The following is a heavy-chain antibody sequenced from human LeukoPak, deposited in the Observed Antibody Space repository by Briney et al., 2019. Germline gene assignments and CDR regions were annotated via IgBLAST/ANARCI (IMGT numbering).Heavy chain of an antibody. J-gene: IGHJ3*02. V-gene: IGHV3-48*03. CDR2: ISRSGSTK. CDR1: GFTFSTYE. CDR3: AREMGLVDMHTMITGGAFDI. D-gene: IGHD3-16*01. Sequence: GGSLRLSCAGSGFTFSTYEMHWVSQAPGRGLEWLTYISRSGSTKHYTDSVKGRFTISKDKAKNSLYLQKNSLRAEDTDVYYCAREMGLVDMHTMITGGAFDIWGEGTAVTVS.